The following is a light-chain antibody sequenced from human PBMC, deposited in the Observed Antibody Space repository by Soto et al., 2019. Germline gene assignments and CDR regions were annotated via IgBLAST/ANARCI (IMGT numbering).Light chain of an antibody. CDR1: SSDVGSYNL. J-gene: IGLJ2*01. CDR3: CSYAGSQV. CDR2: EGS. Sequence: QSALTQPASVSGSPGQSITISCTGTSSDVGSYNLVSWYQQHPGKAPKLMIYEGSKRPSGVSNRFSGSKSGNTASLTSSGLQAEDEADYYCCSYAGSQVFGGGTKLTVL. V-gene: IGLV2-23*01.